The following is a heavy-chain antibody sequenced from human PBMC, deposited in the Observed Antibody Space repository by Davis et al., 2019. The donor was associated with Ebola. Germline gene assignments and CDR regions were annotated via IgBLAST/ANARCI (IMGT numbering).Heavy chain of an antibody. D-gene: IGHD4-23*01. Sequence: ASVKVSCKASGYTFTGDYMHWVRQAPGQGFEWMGWISPNSGATIYAKRFQGRVTMTRDTSINTAYMELRRLRSDDTALYYCTTGVYGGYAFDIWGLGTLVTVSS. CDR2: ISPNSGAT. J-gene: IGHJ3*02. CDR3: TTGVYGGYAFDI. CDR1: GYTFTGDY. V-gene: IGHV1-2*02.